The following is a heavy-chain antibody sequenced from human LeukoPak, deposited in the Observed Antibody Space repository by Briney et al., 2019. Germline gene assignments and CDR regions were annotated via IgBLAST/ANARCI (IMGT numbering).Heavy chain of an antibody. CDR3: ARGYSSRPFDP. J-gene: IGHJ5*02. CDR2: IYYSGST. Sequence: SETLSLTCTVSGGSISSSSYYWGWIRQPPGKGLEWIGSIYYSGSTYYNPSLKSRVTISVDTSKNQFSLKLSSVTAADTAVYYCARGYSSRPFDPWGQGTLVTVSS. CDR1: GGSISSSSYY. D-gene: IGHD6-13*01. V-gene: IGHV4-39*01.